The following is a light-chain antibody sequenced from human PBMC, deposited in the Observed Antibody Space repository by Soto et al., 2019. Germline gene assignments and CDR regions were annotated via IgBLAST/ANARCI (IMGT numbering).Light chain of an antibody. CDR2: KVS. Sequence: DVVMTRSPLSLPVTLGQPASISCRSSQSLVYSDGNTYLNWFQQRPGQSPRRLIYKVSNRDSGVPDRFSGSGSGTDFTLKISRVEAEDVGVYYCMQCTHWPRTFGQGTKVEIK. V-gene: IGKV2-30*01. J-gene: IGKJ1*01. CDR3: MQCTHWPRT. CDR1: QSLVYSDGNTY.